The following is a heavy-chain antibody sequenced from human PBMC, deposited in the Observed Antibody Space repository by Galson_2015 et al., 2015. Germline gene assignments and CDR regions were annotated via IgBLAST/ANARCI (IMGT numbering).Heavy chain of an antibody. CDR2: ITGSGDRT. V-gene: IGHV3-23*01. D-gene: IGHD3-22*01. CDR1: GFTFGGFA. CDR3: AKGATVSDGSPVS. J-gene: IGHJ5*02. Sequence: SLRLSCAASGFTFGGFAMNWVRQAPGKGLEWVSSITGSGDRTYYADSVKGRFTISRDNSRNTLYLQMSSLGVEDTAVYYCAKGATVSDGSPVSWGPGTLATVSS.